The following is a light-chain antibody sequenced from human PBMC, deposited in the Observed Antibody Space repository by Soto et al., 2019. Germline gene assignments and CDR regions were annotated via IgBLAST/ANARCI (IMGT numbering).Light chain of an antibody. J-gene: IGKJ3*01. CDR3: QQYGRSPFT. Sequence: ENVLTQSPGRLSLSPGARATLSCRARRTVDDHSLAWYQQKPGHAPRLLIFDALYMATGIPDRFSGSGPGTHFALPLNRLAPEEVALDFCQQYGRSPFTYGPGTNVDVK. CDR2: DAL. V-gene: IGKV3-20*01. CDR1: RTVDDHS.